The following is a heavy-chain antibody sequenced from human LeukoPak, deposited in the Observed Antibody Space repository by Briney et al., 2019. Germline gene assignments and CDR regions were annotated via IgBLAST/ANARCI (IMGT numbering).Heavy chain of an antibody. V-gene: IGHV4-30-2*01. CDR3: ARALNTNAIDY. Sequence: PSETLSLTCAVSGGSISSGAYSWSWIRQPPGKGLEWIGYIYHSGSTYYNPSLKSRVTISVDRSKNQFSLKLSSVTAADTAVYYCARALNTNAIDYWGQGTLVTVSS. D-gene: IGHD2-2*01. CDR1: GGSISSGAYS. CDR2: IYHSGST. J-gene: IGHJ4*02.